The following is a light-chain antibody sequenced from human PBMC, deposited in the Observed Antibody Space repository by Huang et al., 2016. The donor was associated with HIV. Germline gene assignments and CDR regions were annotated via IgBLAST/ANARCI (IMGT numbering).Light chain of an antibody. V-gene: IGKV3-20*01. J-gene: IGKJ2*01. Sequence: EIVLTQSPATLSLFPGERATLSCRASQSVSSTYLTWYQQKTGQAPRLIIYGASSRATGNPDRCSGSGSVTDFTLTISRRESEDFAVYYCQQYGNSPPLYTFGQGTKLEIK. CDR3: QQYGNSPPLYT. CDR1: QSVSSTY. CDR2: GAS.